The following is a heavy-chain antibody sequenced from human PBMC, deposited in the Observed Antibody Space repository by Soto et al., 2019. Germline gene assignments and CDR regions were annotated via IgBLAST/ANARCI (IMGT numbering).Heavy chain of an antibody. J-gene: IGHJ4*02. Sequence: QVQLVESGGGVVQPGRSLRLSCAASGFTFTPYGMHWVRQAPGKGLEWVAVISYDGSNKYYADSVKGRFTISRDNSKNTLYLQMNSLRAEDKALYYCAHGARVVADSPTDYWGQGTLVTVSS. V-gene: IGHV3-30*03. CDR2: ISYDGSNK. D-gene: IGHD2-15*01. CDR1: GFTFTPYG. CDR3: AHGARVVADSPTDY.